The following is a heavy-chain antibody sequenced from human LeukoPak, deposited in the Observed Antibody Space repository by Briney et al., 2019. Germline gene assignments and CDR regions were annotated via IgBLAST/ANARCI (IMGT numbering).Heavy chain of an antibody. CDR3: ARGQLWFAGPPFLWYMDV. V-gene: IGHV3-74*03. CDR2: INTDGSGI. J-gene: IGHJ6*03. D-gene: IGHD3-10*01. CDR1: GFTFTSYW. Sequence: GGSLRLSCAASGFTFTSYWMHWVRQVPGKGLVWVSRINTDGSGIKYADSVKGRFTISRDNAKNTLFLQMSSLRAEDTAVYYCARGQLWFAGPPFLWYMDVWGKGTTVTVSS.